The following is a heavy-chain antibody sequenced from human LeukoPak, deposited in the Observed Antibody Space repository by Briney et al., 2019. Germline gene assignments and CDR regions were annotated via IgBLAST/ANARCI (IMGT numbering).Heavy chain of an antibody. CDR1: GFTFSSYS. V-gene: IGHV3-21*01. CDR2: ISSSSSYI. D-gene: IGHD3-22*01. Sequence: GGSLRLSCAASGFTFSSYSMNWVRQAPGKGLEWVSSISSSSSYIYYADSVKGRFTISRDNAKNSLYLQMNSLRAEDTAVYYCARDLYYYDSSGTGNYWGQGTLVTVSS. J-gene: IGHJ4*02. CDR3: ARDLYYYDSSGTGNY.